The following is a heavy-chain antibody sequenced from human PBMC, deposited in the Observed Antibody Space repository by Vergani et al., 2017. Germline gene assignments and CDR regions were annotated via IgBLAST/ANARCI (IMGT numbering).Heavy chain of an antibody. CDR3: ARWLTSANYVDY. J-gene: IGHJ4*02. V-gene: IGHV1-46*01. D-gene: IGHD6-25*01. Sequence: QVQLVQSGAEVKKPGASVKVSCKASGYTFTNYYIHWVRQAPGQGLEWMGIINPSGGSTSYAQKFQGRVTMTRDTSTSTVYVELSSLRAEDTAVYYCARWLTSANYVDYWGQGTLVTVSS. CDR1: GYTFTNYY. CDR2: INPSGGST.